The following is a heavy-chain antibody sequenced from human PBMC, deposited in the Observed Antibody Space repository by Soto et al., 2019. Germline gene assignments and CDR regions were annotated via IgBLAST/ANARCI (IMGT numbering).Heavy chain of an antibody. Sequence: SVKVSCKASGYTFTSYDINWVRQATGPGLEWMGWMDPNSGNTGYAQKFQGRVTMTRNTSISTAYMELSSLRSEDTAVYYCARGHYDSLNGANAFDIWGQGTMVTVSS. CDR3: ARGHYDSLNGANAFDI. CDR2: MDPNSGNT. CDR1: GYTFTSYD. J-gene: IGHJ3*02. V-gene: IGHV1-8*01. D-gene: IGHD3-9*01.